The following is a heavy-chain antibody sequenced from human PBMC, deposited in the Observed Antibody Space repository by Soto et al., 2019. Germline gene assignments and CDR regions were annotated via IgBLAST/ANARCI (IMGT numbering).Heavy chain of an antibody. CDR1: GFTFSSYG. CDR2: IWYDGSNK. Sequence: PGGSLRLSCAASGFTFSSYGMHWVRQAPGKGLEWVAVIWYDGSNKYYADSVKGRFTISRDNSKNTLYLQMNSLRAEDTAVYYCARDLTSSSSARNWNARPDYYYGMDVWGQGTTVTVSS. J-gene: IGHJ6*02. CDR3: ARDLTSSSSARNWNARPDYYYGMDV. D-gene: IGHD1-20*01. V-gene: IGHV3-33*01.